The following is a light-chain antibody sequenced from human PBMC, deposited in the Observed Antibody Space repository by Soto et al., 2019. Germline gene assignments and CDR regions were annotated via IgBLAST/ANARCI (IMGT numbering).Light chain of an antibody. CDR1: QAISGW. CDR3: QQANSFPTM. CDR2: AAS. V-gene: IGKV1-12*01. J-gene: IGKJ1*01. Sequence: DIQMTQSPSSVSASVGDRVTITCRASQAISGWVAWYQQKPGKVPKLLIYAASTLQSGVPSRFSGSGSGTDYTLTISNLQPEDLATYYCQQANSFPTMFGQGTKVEIK.